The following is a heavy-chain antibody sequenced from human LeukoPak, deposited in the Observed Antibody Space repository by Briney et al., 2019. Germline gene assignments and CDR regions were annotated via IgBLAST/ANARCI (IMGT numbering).Heavy chain of an antibody. CDR1: GFTFSSYA. CDR2: ISHDGSNK. CDR3: ARDRYSYGRFFDY. D-gene: IGHD5-18*01. J-gene: IGHJ4*02. Sequence: GRSLRLSCAASGFTFSSYAVHWVRQAPGKGLEWVAVISHDGSNKYYADSVKGRFTISRDNSKNTLYLQMNSLRAEDTAVYYCARDRYSYGRFFDYWAREPWSPSPQ. V-gene: IGHV3-30*04.